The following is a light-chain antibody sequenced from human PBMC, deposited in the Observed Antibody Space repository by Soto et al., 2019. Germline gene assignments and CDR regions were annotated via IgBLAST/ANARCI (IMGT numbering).Light chain of an antibody. V-gene: IGLV2-14*01. CDR2: EVT. CDR3: SSYTGSSNV. CDR1: SSDVGGYNF. Sequence: QSVLTQPASVSGSPGQSITISCTGTSSDVGGYNFVSWYQQQPGKAPKLMVYEVTNRPSGVSYRFSGSKSGNTASLTISGLQAEDEADYFCSSYTGSSNVFGTGTKLTVL. J-gene: IGLJ1*01.